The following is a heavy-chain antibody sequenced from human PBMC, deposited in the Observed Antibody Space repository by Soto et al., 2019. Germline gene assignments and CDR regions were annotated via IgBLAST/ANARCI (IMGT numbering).Heavy chain of an antibody. CDR2: IYYRGNT. J-gene: IGHJ4*02. CDR3: AREGGGYCSGGSCQVDY. V-gene: IGHV4-39*02. CDR1: GGSISSSSYY. D-gene: IGHD2-15*01. Sequence: QLQLQESGPGLVKPSETLSLTCTVSGGSISSSSYYWGWIRQAPGKGLEWIGSIYYRGNTYYNPSLKSRVTISVDTSKNQFCLKLSSVTAADTAVYYCAREGGGYCSGGSCQVDYWGQGTLVTVSS.